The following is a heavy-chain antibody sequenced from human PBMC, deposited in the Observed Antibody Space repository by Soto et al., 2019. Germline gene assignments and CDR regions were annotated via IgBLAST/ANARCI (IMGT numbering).Heavy chain of an antibody. J-gene: IGHJ6*02. CDR3: ARSRRGGMHV. CDR2: IYYSGST. Sequence: PSETRALACSVSGGSPSGYYWSAIGPPSGKGLGWMAYIYYSGSTNYNPSLKSRVTIPVDTSKNQFSLKLSSVTDADTAVYYCARSRRGGMHVWGEATTVNV. D-gene: IGHD3-10*01. CDR1: GGSPSGYY. V-gene: IGHV4-59*01.